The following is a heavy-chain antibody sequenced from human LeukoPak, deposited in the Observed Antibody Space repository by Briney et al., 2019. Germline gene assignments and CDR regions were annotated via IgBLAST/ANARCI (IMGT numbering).Heavy chain of an antibody. Sequence: PGVSLRLSCVASEFTFSNYAMNWVRQAPGKGLEWVSTISSGGGDTYIADSVKGRFTISRDSSKYTLYLQMNRLRADDTAVYYCAKAEGATLYYYGVDVWGQGNTVTVSS. J-gene: IGHJ6*02. CDR1: EFTFSNYA. V-gene: IGHV3-23*01. CDR3: AKAEGATLYYYGVDV. CDR2: ISSGGGDT.